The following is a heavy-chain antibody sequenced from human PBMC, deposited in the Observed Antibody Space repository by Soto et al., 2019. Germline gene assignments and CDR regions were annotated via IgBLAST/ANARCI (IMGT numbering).Heavy chain of an antibody. CDR1: GGFVSSGSYY. CDR3: ARVERGNATTVVDAFDI. D-gene: IGHD1-1*01. Sequence: QVQLQQWGAGLLKPSETLSLTCAVYGGFVSSGSYYWSWIRQPPGNGLEWIGEMSHSGGTHFNPSLKSRVTISVDTSKNQFSLKMSSVTAADTALYYCARVERGNATTVVDAFDIWGPGTMVTVSS. J-gene: IGHJ3*02. V-gene: IGHV4-34*01. CDR2: MSHSGGT.